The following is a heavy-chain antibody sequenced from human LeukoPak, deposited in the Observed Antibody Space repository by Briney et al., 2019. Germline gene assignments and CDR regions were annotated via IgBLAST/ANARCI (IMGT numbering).Heavy chain of an antibody. J-gene: IGHJ3*02. CDR3: AREKAVAGANDAFDI. CDR2: ISSSSSYI. CDR1: GFTFSSYS. Sequence: GGPLRLSCAASGFTFSSYSMDWVRQAPGKGLEWVSSISSSSSYIYYADSVKGRFTISRDNAKNSLYLQMNSLRAEDTAVYYCAREKAVAGANDAFDIWGQGTMVTVSS. D-gene: IGHD6-19*01. V-gene: IGHV3-21*01.